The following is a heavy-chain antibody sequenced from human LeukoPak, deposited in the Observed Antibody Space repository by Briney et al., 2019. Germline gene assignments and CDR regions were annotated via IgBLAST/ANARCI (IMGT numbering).Heavy chain of an antibody. Sequence: GGSLRLSCAASGFTFSDYYMSWIRQAPGKGLEWVSYISSSGSTIYYADSVKGRFTISRDNAKNSLYLQMNSLRAEDTAVYYCARGRYYYDSSGYYPNYYFDYWGQGTLVTVSS. D-gene: IGHD3-22*01. J-gene: IGHJ4*02. V-gene: IGHV3-11*04. CDR3: ARGRYYYDSSGYYPNYYFDY. CDR1: GFTFSDYY. CDR2: ISSSGSTI.